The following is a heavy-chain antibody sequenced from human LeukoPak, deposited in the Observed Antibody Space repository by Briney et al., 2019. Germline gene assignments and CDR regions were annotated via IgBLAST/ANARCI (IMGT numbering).Heavy chain of an antibody. CDR3: ARVLLTYYFDSSAYYDY. D-gene: IGHD3-22*01. J-gene: IGHJ4*02. V-gene: IGHV1-2*02. Sequence: GAAVELTCKASGYTFTGYYMHWVRQAPGQGLEWMGWINPNSSGTNYAQKFQDRVTMTRDTSISTAYMELSRLRSDDTAVYYCARVLLTYYFDSSAYYDYWGQATMV. CDR2: INPNSSGT. CDR1: GYTFTGYY.